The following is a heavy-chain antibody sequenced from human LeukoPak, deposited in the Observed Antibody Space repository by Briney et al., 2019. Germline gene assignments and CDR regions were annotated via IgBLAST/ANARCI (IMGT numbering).Heavy chain of an antibody. CDR1: GFTFEDYA. CDR3: AKGSSPRGPYSGHGGYFFDF. J-gene: IGHJ4*02. D-gene: IGHD5-12*01. Sequence: PGRSLRLSCAASGFTFEDYAMHSVRHAPRKSLEWVSLISGDGGSTYYTDSVKGRFTISRENSKNSLYLQMNSLRTEDTAVYYCAKGSSPRGPYSGHGGYFFDFWGQGTLVTVSS. CDR2: ISGDGGST. V-gene: IGHV3-43*02.